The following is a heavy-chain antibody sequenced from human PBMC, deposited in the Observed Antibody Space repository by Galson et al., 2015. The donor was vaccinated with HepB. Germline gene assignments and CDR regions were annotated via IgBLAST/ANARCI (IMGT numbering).Heavy chain of an antibody. CDR3: ARGVRNYLYSDN. J-gene: IGHJ4*02. V-gene: IGHV1-8*01. CDR1: EYTFSSYD. CDR2: MNPNSGNT. D-gene: IGHD1-7*01. Sequence: SVKVSCKAFEYTFSSYDVTWVRQASGQGLEWMGWMNPNSGNTGYAPEFQDRVTMTGDTSMSTAYMELSSLRSEDTAVYYCARGVRNYLYSDNWGQGTLVTVSS.